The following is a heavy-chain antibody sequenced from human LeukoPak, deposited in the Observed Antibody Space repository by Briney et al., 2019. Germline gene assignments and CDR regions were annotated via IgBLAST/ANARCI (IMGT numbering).Heavy chain of an antibody. Sequence: GGALRLSCAASGFSFSSYWMHWVRQAPGKGLVWVSRIKSDGKTNYADSVKGRFTISRDNAKNTVSLQMNSLRAEDTGVYYCARAPSEIGGYYPEYFRHWGQGTLVTVSS. J-gene: IGHJ1*01. CDR2: IKSDGKT. D-gene: IGHD3-22*01. CDR1: GFSFSSYW. V-gene: IGHV3-74*01. CDR3: ARAPSEIGGYYPEYFRH.